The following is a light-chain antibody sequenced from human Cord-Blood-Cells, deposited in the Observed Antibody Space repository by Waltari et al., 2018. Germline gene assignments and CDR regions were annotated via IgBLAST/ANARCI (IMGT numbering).Light chain of an antibody. CDR2: DAS. V-gene: IGKV3-11*01. CDR1: QSVSSY. CDR3: QQRSNT. Sequence: EIVLTQSPATLSLSPGERATLSCRASQSVSSYLAWYQQKPGQAPRLFIYDASNRATGIPARFSGSGSGTDFTLTISSLEPEDFAVYYCQQRSNTFGPGTKVDIK. J-gene: IGKJ3*01.